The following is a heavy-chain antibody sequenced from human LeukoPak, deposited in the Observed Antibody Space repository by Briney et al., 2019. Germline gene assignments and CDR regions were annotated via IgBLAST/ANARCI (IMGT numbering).Heavy chain of an antibody. Sequence: TSETLSLTCTVSGGSISSYYWSWIRQPPGKGLEWIGYIYYSGSTNYNPSLKSRVTISVDTSKNQFFLKLSSVTAADTAVYYCARASYYDFWSVDGALAFDIWGQGTMVTVSS. J-gene: IGHJ3*02. CDR3: ARASYYDFWSVDGALAFDI. CDR1: GGSISSYY. CDR2: IYYSGST. V-gene: IGHV4-59*01. D-gene: IGHD3-3*01.